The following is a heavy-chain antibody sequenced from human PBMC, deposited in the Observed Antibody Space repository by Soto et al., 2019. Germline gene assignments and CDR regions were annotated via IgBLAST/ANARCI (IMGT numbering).Heavy chain of an antibody. CDR1: GFTFSSYG. Sequence: QVQLVESGGGVVQPGRSLRLSCAASGFTFSSYGMHWVRRAPGKGLEWVAVISYDGSNKYYADSVKGRFTISRDNSKNTLYLQMNSLRAEDTAVYYCAKENKGYYYYGMDVWGQGTTVTVSS. J-gene: IGHJ6*02. CDR2: ISYDGSNK. V-gene: IGHV3-30*18. CDR3: AKENKGYYYYGMDV.